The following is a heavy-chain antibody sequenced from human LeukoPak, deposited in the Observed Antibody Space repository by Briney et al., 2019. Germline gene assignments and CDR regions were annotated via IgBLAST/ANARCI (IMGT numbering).Heavy chain of an antibody. Sequence: GGSLRLSCAASGFTFRDHYMDWVRQAPGKGLEWVGRTRNKANSYTTEYAASVKGRFTISRDDSKNSLYLQMNSLKTEDTAVYYCARVGIGYGMDVWGQGTTVTVSS. J-gene: IGHJ6*02. CDR2: TRNKANSYTT. V-gene: IGHV3-72*01. CDR1: GFTFRDHY. D-gene: IGHD2-21*01. CDR3: ARVGIGYGMDV.